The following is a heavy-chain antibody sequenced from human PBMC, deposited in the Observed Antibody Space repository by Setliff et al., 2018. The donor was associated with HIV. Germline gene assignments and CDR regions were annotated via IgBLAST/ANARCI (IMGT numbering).Heavy chain of an antibody. Sequence: GESLKISCAASGFTFSSYAMSWVRQAPGKGLEWVSAISGSGGSTYYAASVQGRFTISSDNSKNTLYLQMNSLRAEDTAVYYCAKDLYSSSSGLVSDYWGQGTLVTVSS. CDR2: ISGSGGST. D-gene: IGHD6-6*01. CDR3: AKDLYSSSSGLVSDY. J-gene: IGHJ4*02. CDR1: GFTFSSYA. V-gene: IGHV3-23*01.